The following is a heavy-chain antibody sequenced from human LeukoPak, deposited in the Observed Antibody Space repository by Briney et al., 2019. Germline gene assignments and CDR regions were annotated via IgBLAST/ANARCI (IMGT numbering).Heavy chain of an antibody. CDR1: GYTFTDYC. CDR2: ISPNSGGT. CDR3: AREGNNNWSDY. Sequence: VASVKVSCKTSGYTFTDYCIYWVRQAPGQGLEWMGWISPNSGGTNYAQKFQGRVTMTRDTSISTAYMELNRLRPDDTAVYYCAREGNNNWSDYWGQGTLVTVSS. V-gene: IGHV1-2*02. J-gene: IGHJ4*02. D-gene: IGHD1-1*01.